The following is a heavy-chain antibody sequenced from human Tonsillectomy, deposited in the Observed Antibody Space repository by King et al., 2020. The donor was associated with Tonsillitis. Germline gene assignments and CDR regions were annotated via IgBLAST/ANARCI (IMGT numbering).Heavy chain of an antibody. CDR1: GFTFSNYA. J-gene: IGHJ4*02. Sequence: QLVQSGGGVVQPGRSLRLSCAASGFTFSNYAMHWVRQAPGKGLEWVALISYDGSNKFYADSVKDRFTISRDNSKNTLYVQMKSLRAEDTAVYYCARDARYDFGSGGGVAFDYWGQGTLVTVSS. D-gene: IGHD3-3*01. CDR3: ARDARYDFGSGGGVAFDY. CDR2: ISYDGSNK. V-gene: IGHV3-30-3*01.